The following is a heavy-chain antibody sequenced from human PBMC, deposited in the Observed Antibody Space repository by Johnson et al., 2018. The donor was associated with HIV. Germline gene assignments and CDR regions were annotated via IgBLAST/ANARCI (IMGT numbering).Heavy chain of an antibody. V-gene: IGHV3-53*01. D-gene: IGHD2-15*01. J-gene: IGHJ3*02. CDR1: GFTVSSNY. Sequence: VQLVESGGGLIQPGGYLRLSCAASGFTVSSNYMSWVRQAPGKGLEWVSVIYSGGSTYYADSVKGRFTISRDNSKNTLYLQMNSLRAEDTAVYYCARDMCSGGSCYAFDIWGQGTMVTVSS. CDR2: IYSGGST. CDR3: ARDMCSGGSCYAFDI.